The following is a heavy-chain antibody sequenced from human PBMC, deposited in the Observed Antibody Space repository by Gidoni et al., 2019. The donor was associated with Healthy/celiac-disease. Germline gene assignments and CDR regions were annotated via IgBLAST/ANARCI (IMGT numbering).Heavy chain of an antibody. Sequence: QVQLQASGPGLVKPSETLSLTCAVSGYSISSGYYWGWIRQPPGKGLEWIGSIYHSGSTYYTPSLKSRVTISVDTSKNQFSLKLSSVTAADTAVYYCARLTTVTTDPPVYWGQGTLVTVSS. CDR1: GYSISSGYY. CDR3: ARLTTVTTDPPVY. V-gene: IGHV4-38-2*01. CDR2: IYHSGST. J-gene: IGHJ4*02. D-gene: IGHD4-17*01.